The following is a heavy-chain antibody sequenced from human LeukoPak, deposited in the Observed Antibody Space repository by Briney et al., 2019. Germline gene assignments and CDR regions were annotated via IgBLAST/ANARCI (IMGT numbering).Heavy chain of an antibody. CDR3: AKDLVYCSGGSCYSPFDY. D-gene: IGHD2-15*01. V-gene: IGHV3-30*02. CDR1: GFTFSSYG. CDR2: IRYDGSNK. Sequence: GGSLRLSCAASGFTFSSYGMHWVRQAPGKGLEWVAFIRYDGSNKYYADSVKGRFTISRDNSKNTLYLQMNSLRAEDTAVYYCAKDLVYCSGGSCYSPFDYWGQGTLVTVFS. J-gene: IGHJ4*02.